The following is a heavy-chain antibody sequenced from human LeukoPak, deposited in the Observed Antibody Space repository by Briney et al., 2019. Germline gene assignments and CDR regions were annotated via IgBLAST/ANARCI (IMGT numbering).Heavy chain of an antibody. Sequence: PGGSLRLSCAASGFTFCRYAMSCVRPAPGEGLEWVSAIRGSGGSTYSADSVKGRITISRDNSKNTLYLQMNSLRAEDTDVYYCAKGNYDILTGYSTNYYYFFGMDVWGQGTTVTVSS. CDR2: IRGSGGST. J-gene: IGHJ6*02. D-gene: IGHD3-9*01. V-gene: IGHV3-23*01. CDR3: AKGNYDILTGYSTNYYYFFGMDV. CDR1: GFTFCRYA.